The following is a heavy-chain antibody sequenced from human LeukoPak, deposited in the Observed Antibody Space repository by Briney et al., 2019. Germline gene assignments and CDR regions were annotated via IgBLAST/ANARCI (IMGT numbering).Heavy chain of an antibody. CDR1: GGSISSYY. D-gene: IGHD2-2*01. CDR3: ARVPRYCSSTSCYGGWFDP. Sequence: SETLSLTCTVSGGSISSYYWSWIRQPAGKGLEWIGRIYTSGSTNYNPSLKSRVTMSVDTSKNQFSLKLSSVTAADTAVCYCARVPRYCSSTSCYGGWFDPWGQGTLVTVSS. J-gene: IGHJ5*02. CDR2: IYTSGST. V-gene: IGHV4-4*07.